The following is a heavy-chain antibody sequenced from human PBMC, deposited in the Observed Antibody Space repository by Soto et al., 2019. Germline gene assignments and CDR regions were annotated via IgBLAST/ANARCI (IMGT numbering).Heavy chain of an antibody. CDR3: ERDVGAARGGNYYYGMDV. CDR2: ICYSGST. CDR1: GGSISSYY. V-gene: IGHV4-59*01. J-gene: IGHJ6*02. D-gene: IGHD6-6*01. Sequence: SEPLSLTCTVAGGSISSYYWSWIQQPPGKGVEWFGYICYSGSTNYTASLKSRVTISVDTSKNQFSLKLSSVTAADTAVYYCERDVGAARGGNYYYGMDVWGQGTTVTVSS.